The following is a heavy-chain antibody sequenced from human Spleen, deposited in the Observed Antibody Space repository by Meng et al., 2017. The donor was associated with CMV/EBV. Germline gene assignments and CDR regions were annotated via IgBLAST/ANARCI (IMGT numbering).Heavy chain of an antibody. Sequence: GGSLRLSCAASGFTFSSYSMSWVRQAPGKGLEWVSSISSSSAYIYYADSVKGRFTISRDHARKSLYLEMNSLRAEDTAVYYCARDRGFADVWGQGTTVTVSS. J-gene: IGHJ6*02. CDR2: ISSSSAYI. V-gene: IGHV3-21*01. CDR1: GFTFSSYS. CDR3: ARDRGFADV.